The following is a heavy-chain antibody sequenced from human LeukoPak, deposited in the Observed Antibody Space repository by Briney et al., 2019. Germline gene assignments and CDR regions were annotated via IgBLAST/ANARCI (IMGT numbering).Heavy chain of an antibody. J-gene: IGHJ4*02. Sequence: PGGSLRLSCAASGFTFSSYGMHWVRQAPGKGLEWVAFIRYDGSNKYYADSVKGRFTISRDNSKNTLYLQMNSLRAEDTAVYYCAKMRFLEWLSYFDCWGQGTLVTVSS. CDR1: GFTFSSYG. V-gene: IGHV3-30*02. D-gene: IGHD3-3*01. CDR2: IRYDGSNK. CDR3: AKMRFLEWLSYFDC.